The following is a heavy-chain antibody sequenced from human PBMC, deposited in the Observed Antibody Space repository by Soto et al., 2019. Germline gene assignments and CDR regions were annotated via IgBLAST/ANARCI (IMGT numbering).Heavy chain of an antibody. D-gene: IGHD3-3*01. J-gene: IGHJ4*02. Sequence: PGGSLRLSCAASGFTFSSYAMSWVRQAPGKGLEWVSAISGSGGSTYYADSVKGRFTISRDNSKNTLYLQMNSLRAEETDVYYCAKGVIGVLRFLEWFYYFDYWGQGTLVTVSS. CDR1: GFTFSSYA. CDR3: AKGVIGVLRFLEWFYYFDY. V-gene: IGHV3-23*01. CDR2: ISGSGGST.